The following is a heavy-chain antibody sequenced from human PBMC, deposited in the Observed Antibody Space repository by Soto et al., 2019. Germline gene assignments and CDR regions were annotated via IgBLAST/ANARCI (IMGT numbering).Heavy chain of an antibody. D-gene: IGHD2-15*01. CDR2: IDYRGST. J-gene: IGHJ5*02. CDR1: GGSISSSSYY. CDR3: ARGGGYCSGGRCFFDH. V-gene: IGHV4-39*01. Sequence: PSETLSLTCTVSGGSISSSSYYWGWVRQPPGKGLEWIGSIDYRGSTYYNPSLKSRVTISVDTSKKQFSLKLGSVTAADTAVHYCARGGGYCSGGRCFFDHWGQGILVTVSS.